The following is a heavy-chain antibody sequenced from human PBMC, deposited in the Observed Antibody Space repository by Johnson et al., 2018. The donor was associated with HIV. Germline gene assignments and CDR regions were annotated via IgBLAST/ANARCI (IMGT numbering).Heavy chain of an antibody. CDR1: GFTFSRYP. Sequence: QVQLVESGGGVVQPGRSLRLSCAASGFTFSRYPMHCVRQAPGHGLVWVAVISSDGSSKYYAASVQDRFTITSDNSHNTLYLQMNRLRAEDTAVYYCAKDRGLSAFDIGGQGTMVTVS. V-gene: IGHV3-30-3*01. CDR3: AKDRGLSAFDI. J-gene: IGHJ3*02. D-gene: IGHD3-10*01. CDR2: ISSDGSSK.